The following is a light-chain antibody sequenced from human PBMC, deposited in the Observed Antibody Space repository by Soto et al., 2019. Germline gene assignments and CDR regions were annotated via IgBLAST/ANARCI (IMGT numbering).Light chain of an antibody. CDR1: QSVSSN. CDR2: GAS. V-gene: IGKV3-15*01. CDR3: QQYGKT. Sequence: EIVMTQSPATLSVSPGERATLSRRASQSVSSNLAWYQQKPGQAPRLLIYGASTRATGIPARFSGSGSGTDFTLTINRLEPEDFAVYYCQQYGKTFGQGTKVDIK. J-gene: IGKJ1*01.